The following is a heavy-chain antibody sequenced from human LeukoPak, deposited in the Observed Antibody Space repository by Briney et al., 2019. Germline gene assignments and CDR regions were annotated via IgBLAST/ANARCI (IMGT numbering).Heavy chain of an antibody. D-gene: IGHD2-15*01. CDR1: GFIFANEP. J-gene: IGHJ4*02. Sequence: GGSLRLSCAASGFIFANEPMIWVRQTRGQGLEGVGHIRSDNKTIVYAASVTGRFNISRDNARDPLSLQMDSLRGEDTAVYYCVRDYSWVFDYWGQGALVTVSS. CDR3: VRDYSWVFDY. V-gene: IGHV3-48*01. CDR2: IRSDNKTI.